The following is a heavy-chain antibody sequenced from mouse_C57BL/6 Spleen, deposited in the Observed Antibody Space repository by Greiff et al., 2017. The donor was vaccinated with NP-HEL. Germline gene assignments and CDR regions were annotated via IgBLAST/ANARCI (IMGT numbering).Heavy chain of an antibody. V-gene: IGHV1-82*01. CDR2: IYPGDGDT. CDR3: AGYGNYPYWYFDV. Sequence: QVQLKQSGPELVKPGASVKISCKASGYAFSSSWMNWVKQRPGKGLEWIGRIYPGDGDTNYNGKFKGKATLTADKSSSTAYMQLSSLTSEDSAVYFCAGYGNYPYWYFDVWGTGTTVTVSS. D-gene: IGHD2-1*01. J-gene: IGHJ1*03. CDR1: GYAFSSSW.